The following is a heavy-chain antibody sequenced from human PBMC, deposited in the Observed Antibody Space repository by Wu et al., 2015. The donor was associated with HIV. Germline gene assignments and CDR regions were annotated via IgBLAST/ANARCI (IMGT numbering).Heavy chain of an antibody. CDR2: INPNSGGT. CDR3: ARDPQEVSGWYTH. Sequence: QVQLVQSGAEVKKPGASVKVYCKASGYSITGFYIHWVRQAPGQGLQWMGWINPNSGGTSYSQKLQNRVTMTRDTSISTAYMELNRLRFDDTAVYYCARDPQEVSGWYTHWGQGTLVTVSS. CDR1: GYSITGFY. V-gene: IGHV1-2*02. D-gene: IGHD6-19*01. J-gene: IGHJ4*02.